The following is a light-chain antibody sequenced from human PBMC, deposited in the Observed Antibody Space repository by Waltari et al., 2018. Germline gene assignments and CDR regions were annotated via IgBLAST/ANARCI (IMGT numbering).Light chain of an antibody. CDR3: QVWETGSDHVV. V-gene: IGLV3-21*01. CDR2: YDS. CDR1: NIGSKS. J-gene: IGLJ3*02. Sequence: SSVLTQPPSVSVAPGQTARITCGGNNIGSKSVHWYQQKPGQAPVLVISYDSDRPSGIPELFSGSNFGTAATLTISTVEAGDEADYYCQVWETGSDHVVFGGGTKLTVL.